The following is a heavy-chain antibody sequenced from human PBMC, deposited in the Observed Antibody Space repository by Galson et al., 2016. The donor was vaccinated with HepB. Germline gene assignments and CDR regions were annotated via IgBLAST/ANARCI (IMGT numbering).Heavy chain of an antibody. CDR1: GFTFSSYS. D-gene: IGHD6-6*01. Sequence: SLRLSCAASGFTFSSYSMNWVRQAPGKGLEWVSSISRTSSYIYYADSVKGRFTISRDNAENSLYLQMNSLRAEDTAVYYCARDWAYSSSFDHLGQGAMVTVAS. CDR2: ISRTSSYI. V-gene: IGHV3-21*01. CDR3: ARDWAYSSSFDH. J-gene: IGHJ4*02.